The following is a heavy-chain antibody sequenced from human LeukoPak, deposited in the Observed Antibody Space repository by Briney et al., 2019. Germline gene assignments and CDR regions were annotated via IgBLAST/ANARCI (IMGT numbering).Heavy chain of an antibody. D-gene: IGHD6-13*01. Sequence: GASVKVSCKASGYTFTSYDINWVRQATGQGLEWMGWMSPNSGNTGYAQKFQGRVTMTRNTSISTAYMELSSLRSEDTAVYYCARGRYSSSWYYYYYYGIDVWGQGTTVTVSS. CDR1: GYTFTSYD. CDR3: ARGRYSSSWYYYYYYGIDV. J-gene: IGHJ6*02. CDR2: MSPNSGNT. V-gene: IGHV1-8*01.